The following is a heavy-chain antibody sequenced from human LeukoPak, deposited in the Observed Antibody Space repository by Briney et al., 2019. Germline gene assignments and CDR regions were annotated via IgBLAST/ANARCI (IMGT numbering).Heavy chain of an antibody. CDR1: AFTFSDYY. CDR3: ARGGRGELKDY. V-gene: IGHV3-11*01. D-gene: IGHD3-10*01. CDR2: IRSNGSTI. J-gene: IGHJ4*02. Sequence: GGSLRLSPAASAFTFSDYYMSWIPQAPGKGLEGVSYIRSNGSTIYYANSVKGRFTISRDNVKNSLYLQMNSLRAEDTAVYYCARGGRGELKDYWGQGTLVTVSS.